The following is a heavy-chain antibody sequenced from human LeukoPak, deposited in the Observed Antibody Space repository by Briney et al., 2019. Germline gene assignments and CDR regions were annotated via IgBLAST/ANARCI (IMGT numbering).Heavy chain of an antibody. Sequence: GGSLRLSCAASAFNFGSYSMTWVRQAPGKGLEWVSSITSTSVSTYYADSVKGRFTISRDNAKNSLYLQMNSLRAEDTAVYYCAREGSMVRGVKDLWGQGTLVTVSS. CDR2: ITSTSVST. CDR1: AFNFGSYS. D-gene: IGHD3-10*01. V-gene: IGHV3-21*01. CDR3: AREGSMVRGVKDL. J-gene: IGHJ4*02.